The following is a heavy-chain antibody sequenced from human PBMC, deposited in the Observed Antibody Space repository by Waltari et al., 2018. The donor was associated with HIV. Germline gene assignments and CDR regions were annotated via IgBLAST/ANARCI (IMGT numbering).Heavy chain of an antibody. V-gene: IGHV3-30-3*01. Sequence: QAQLVESGGGVVQPGRSLRVSCFASGFTFSSHAMHWVRQSPAKGLDVVANIPSKGSHTDPLDSVKGRCNITIDNSKNTVYLDMGSLIVEDTSVFHRARERVGVCRGTSCAHAFDIWGQGTMVTGSS. CDR3: ARERVGVCRGTSCAHAFDI. D-gene: IGHD2-2*01. J-gene: IGHJ3*02. CDR1: GFTFSSHA. CDR2: IPSKGSHT.